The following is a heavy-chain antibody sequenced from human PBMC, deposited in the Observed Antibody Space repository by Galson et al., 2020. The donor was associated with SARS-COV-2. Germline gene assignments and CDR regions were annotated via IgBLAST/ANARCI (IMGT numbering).Heavy chain of an antibody. V-gene: IGHV3-23*01. CDR2: IGLDEKT. J-gene: IGHJ4*02. CDR1: EFTFNTYS. D-gene: IGHD2-15*01. Sequence: GGSLRLSCLVSEFTFNTYSIGWVRQSPEKGLEWVSLIGLDEKTFYSDSVRGRFTISRDKSRNTVFLQMKRLRDDDTALYYCATKGFCRGQICHRQFDYWSQGTQVTVSS. CDR3: ATKGFCRGQICHRQFDY.